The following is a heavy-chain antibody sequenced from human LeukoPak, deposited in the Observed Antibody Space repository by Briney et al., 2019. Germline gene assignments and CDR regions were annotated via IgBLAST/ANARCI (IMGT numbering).Heavy chain of an antibody. J-gene: IGHJ6*02. CDR2: INPDSGGT. CDR3: ARGLTGSYNYYYYAMDV. CDR1: GYTFRGYY. D-gene: IGHD3-9*01. V-gene: IGHV1-2*02. Sequence: ASVKVSCKASGYTFRGYYIHWVRQAPGQGPEWMGWINPDSGGTKYAQTFQGRVTMTRDTSISAAYMDLSRLTFDDTAIYYCARGLTGSYNYYYYAMDVWGQGTTVTVSS.